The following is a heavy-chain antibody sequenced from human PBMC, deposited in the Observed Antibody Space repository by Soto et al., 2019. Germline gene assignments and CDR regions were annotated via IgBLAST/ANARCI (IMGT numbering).Heavy chain of an antibody. V-gene: IGHV3-48*02. Sequence: EVQLVESGGGLVQPGWSLRLSCAAAGCTFSSNSIKWVRQASGQGREWISYFCSSSSTIYADSVKGRFTISRDNAKNSLYLQMNSLRDEETAVYYCARVIWSGHLASDLWGQGTLVSVSS. CDR1: GCTFSSNS. J-gene: IGHJ5*02. CDR3: ARVIWSGHLASDL. D-gene: IGHD3-3*01. CDR2: FCSSSSTI.